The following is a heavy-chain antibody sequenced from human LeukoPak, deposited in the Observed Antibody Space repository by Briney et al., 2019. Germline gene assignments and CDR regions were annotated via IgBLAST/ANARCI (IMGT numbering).Heavy chain of an antibody. CDR3: ARGPVRCGSGSYFSGYYYYMDV. CDR1: GGSFSGYY. J-gene: IGHJ6*03. V-gene: IGHV4-34*01. Sequence: SETLSLTCAVYGGSFSGYYWSWIRQPPGKGLEWIGEINHSGSTNYNPSLKSRVTISVDTSKNQFSLKLSSVTAADTAVYYCARGPVRCGSGSYFSGYYYYMDVWGKGTTVTVSS. CDR2: INHSGST. D-gene: IGHD3-10*01.